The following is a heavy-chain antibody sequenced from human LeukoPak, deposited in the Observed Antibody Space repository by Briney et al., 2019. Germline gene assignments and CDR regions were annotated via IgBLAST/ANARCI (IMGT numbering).Heavy chain of an antibody. V-gene: IGHV3-23*01. Sequence: PWGSLRLSCAAFGLTVISNYMSWVRQAPGKGLEWVSAISGSGGSTYYAESVKGRFTISRDNSKSTLYLQMNSLRAEDTAVYYCAKTHSSGWLAFDYWGQGTLVTVSS. CDR1: GLTVISNY. J-gene: IGHJ4*02. CDR2: ISGSGGST. CDR3: AKTHSSGWLAFDY. D-gene: IGHD6-25*01.